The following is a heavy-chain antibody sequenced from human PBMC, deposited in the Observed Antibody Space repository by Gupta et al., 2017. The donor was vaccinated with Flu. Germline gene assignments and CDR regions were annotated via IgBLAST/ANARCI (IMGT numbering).Heavy chain of an antibody. V-gene: IGHV3-73*01. CDR2: IRSKANSYAT. CDR1: GFTFSGSA. CDR3: TSTIFGVVSSETYYYYGMDV. D-gene: IGHD3-3*01. Sequence: GFTFSGSAMHWVRQASGKGLEWVGRIRSKANSYATAYAASVKGRFTISRDDSKNTAYLQMNSLKTEDTAVYYCTSTIFGVVSSETYYYYGMDVWGQGNTVTVSS. J-gene: IGHJ6*02.